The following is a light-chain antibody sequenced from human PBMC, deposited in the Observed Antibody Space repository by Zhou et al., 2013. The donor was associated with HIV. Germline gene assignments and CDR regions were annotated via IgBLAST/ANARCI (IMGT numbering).Light chain of an antibody. V-gene: IGKV1-16*01. CDR1: QNITNF. J-gene: IGKJ2*03. CDR2: ATS. Sequence: DIQLAQSPSYLSASAGDRVTINCRASQNITNFLNWYQHRPGNAPRLLMYATSTLPNGVPSRFSGSGSGVEFTLTINGLQPDDFATYYCQQYNSYPYSFGLGTKLEIK. CDR3: QQYNSYPYS.